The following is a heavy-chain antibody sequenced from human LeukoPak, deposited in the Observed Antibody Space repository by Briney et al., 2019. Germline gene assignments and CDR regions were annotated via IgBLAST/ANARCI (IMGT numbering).Heavy chain of an antibody. CDR2: IYYSGST. CDR1: GGSISSSSYY. CDR3: ARTGRFGEATT. V-gene: IGHV4-39*07. J-gene: IGHJ5*02. D-gene: IGHD3-10*01. Sequence: SETLSLTCTVSGGSISSSSYYWGWIRQPPGKGLEWIGSIYYSGSTYYNPSLKSRVTISVDTSKNQFSLKLSSVTAADTAVYYCARTGRFGEATTWGQGTLVTVSS.